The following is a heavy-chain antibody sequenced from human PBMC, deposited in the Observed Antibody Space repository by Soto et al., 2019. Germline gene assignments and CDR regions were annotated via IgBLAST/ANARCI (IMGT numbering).Heavy chain of an antibody. J-gene: IGHJ4*02. CDR3: AKDKGRGVSLDY. CDR1: GVNFVDYA. Sequence: LWCGAAGVNFVDYAMRRVIQAPGKGLEWVSGISWNSGSIGYADSVKGRFTISRDNAKNSLYLQMNSLRAEDTALYYCAKDKGRGVSLDYWGQGTLVTVSS. CDR2: ISWNSGSI. D-gene: IGHD3-3*01. V-gene: IGHV3-9*01.